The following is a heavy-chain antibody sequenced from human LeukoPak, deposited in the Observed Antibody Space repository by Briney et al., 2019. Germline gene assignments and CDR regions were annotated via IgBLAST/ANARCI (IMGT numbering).Heavy chain of an antibody. V-gene: IGHV4-39*01. Sequence: PSETLSLTCTVSGGSISSSSYYWGWIRQPPGKGLEWIGSIYYSGSTYYNPSLKSRVTISVDTSKNQFSLKLSSVTAADTAVYYCARLPARFFCGMDVWGQGTTVTVSS. CDR3: ARLPARFFCGMDV. CDR2: IYYSGST. D-gene: IGHD3-3*01. CDR1: GGSISSSSYY. J-gene: IGHJ6*02.